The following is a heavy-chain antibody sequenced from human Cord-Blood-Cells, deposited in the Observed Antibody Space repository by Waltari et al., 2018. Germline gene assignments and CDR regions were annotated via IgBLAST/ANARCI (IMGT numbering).Heavy chain of an antibody. J-gene: IGHJ5*02. CDR1: GYTFTGYY. CDR2: INPNSGGT. Sequence: QVQLVQSGAEVKKPGASVKVSCKASGYTFTGYYMHWVRQAPGQGLEWMGWINPNSGGTNYAQRFQDRVTMTRDTSISTAYMELSRLRSDDTAVYYCARDLSLGDYSFDPWGQGTLVTVSS. D-gene: IGHD3-16*01. V-gene: IGHV1-2*02. CDR3: ARDLSLGDYSFDP.